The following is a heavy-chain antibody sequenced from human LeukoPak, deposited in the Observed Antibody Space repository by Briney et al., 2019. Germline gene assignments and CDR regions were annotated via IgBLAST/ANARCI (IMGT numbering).Heavy chain of an antibody. CDR1: GYTLTELS. CDR2: FDPEDGET. V-gene: IGHV1-24*01. J-gene: IGHJ3*02. Sequence: ASVKVSCKVSGYTLTELSMHWVRQAPGKGLEWMGGFDPEDGETIYAQKFQGRVTMTEDTSTDTAYMELSSLRSEDTAVYYCATGGVPDIVVVVAARGDAFDIWGQGTMVTVSS. CDR3: ATGGVPDIVVVVAARGDAFDI. D-gene: IGHD2-15*01.